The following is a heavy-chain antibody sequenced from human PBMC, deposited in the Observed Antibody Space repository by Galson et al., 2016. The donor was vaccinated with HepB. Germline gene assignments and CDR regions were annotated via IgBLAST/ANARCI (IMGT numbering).Heavy chain of an antibody. V-gene: IGHV5-51*01. Sequence: QSGAEVKKPGESLMISCKVSGYSITIFWNGWVRQMPGKGLEWMGIIYPGDSDTRYSPSFQGQVTISADKSINTAYLKWRSLKASDTAMYYCARQGIVGSAGFDLWGQGTLVTVSS. CDR2: IYPGDSDT. CDR3: ARQGIVGSAGFDL. D-gene: IGHD1-26*01. J-gene: IGHJ4*02. CDR1: GYSITIFW.